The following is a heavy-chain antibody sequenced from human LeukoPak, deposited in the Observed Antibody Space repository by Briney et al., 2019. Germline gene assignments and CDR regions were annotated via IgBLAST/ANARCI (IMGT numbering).Heavy chain of an antibody. V-gene: IGHV3-74*01. D-gene: IGHD3-10*01. CDR2: INSEGGTT. CDR3: ARVATGSYDWFDP. J-gene: IGHJ5*02. CDR1: GFTLNGYW. Sequence: GGSLGLSCAAPGFTLNGYWMHWVRQAPGKGLVWVSRINSEGGTTSYADSVKGRFTISRDNSKNTLYLQMNSLRAEDTAVYFCARVATGSYDWFDPWGQGTLVTVSS.